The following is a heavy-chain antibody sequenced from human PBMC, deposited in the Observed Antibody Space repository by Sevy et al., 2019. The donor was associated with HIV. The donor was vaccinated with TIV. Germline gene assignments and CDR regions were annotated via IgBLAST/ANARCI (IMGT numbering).Heavy chain of an antibody. J-gene: IGHJ4*02. CDR1: GGIFKTYG. D-gene: IGHD6-19*01. CDR3: ARGGGNGWYYFDY. Sequence: SVKVSCKASGGIFKTYGFSWVRQAPGQGPEWVGGIIPILGTTNYAQKFQDRVTISADEYTKTVHMELRNLRYEDTGVYYCARGGGNGWYYFDYWGQETLVTVSS. V-gene: IGHV1-69*13. CDR2: IIPILGTT.